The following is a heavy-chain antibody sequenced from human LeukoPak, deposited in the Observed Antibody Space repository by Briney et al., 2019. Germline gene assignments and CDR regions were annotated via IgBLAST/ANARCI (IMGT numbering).Heavy chain of an antibody. Sequence: PSETLSLTCTVSGGSISSYYWSWIRQPPGNGLEWIGYIYYSGSTNYNPSLKSRVTISVDTSKNQFSLKLSSVTAADTAVYYCARVRYYYGSGAHAFDIWGQGTMVTVSS. J-gene: IGHJ3*02. D-gene: IGHD3-10*01. V-gene: IGHV4-59*01. CDR1: GGSISSYY. CDR2: IYYSGST. CDR3: ARVRYYYGSGAHAFDI.